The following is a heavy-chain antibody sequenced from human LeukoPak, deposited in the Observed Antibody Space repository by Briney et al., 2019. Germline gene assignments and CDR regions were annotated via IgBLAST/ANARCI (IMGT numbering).Heavy chain of an antibody. CDR2: INHSGST. D-gene: IGHD1-26*01. J-gene: IGHJ4*02. V-gene: IGHV4-34*01. CDR1: GGSFSGYY. Sequence: SETLSLTCAVYGGSFSGYYWSWIRQPPGKGLEWIGEINHSGSTNYNPSLKSRVTISVDTSKNQFSLKLTSVTAVDTAVYYCARIGGSYAFDYWGQGTLVTVSS. CDR3: ARIGGSYAFDY.